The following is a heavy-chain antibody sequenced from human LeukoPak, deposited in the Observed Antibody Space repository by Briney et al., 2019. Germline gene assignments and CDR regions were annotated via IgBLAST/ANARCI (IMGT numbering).Heavy chain of an antibody. CDR2: IKSKTDGGTT. CDR3: TTDWSLHRGCSSTSCYAYSGYDEFVY. D-gene: IGHD2-2*01. Sequence: PGGSLRLSCAASGFTLSNAWMSWVRQAPGKGLEWVGRIKSKTDGGTTDYAAPVKGRFTIPRDDSKNTLYLQMNSLKTEDTAVYYCTTDWSLHRGCSSTSCYAYSGYDEFVYWGQGTLVTVSS. J-gene: IGHJ4*02. CDR1: GFTLSNAW. V-gene: IGHV3-15*01.